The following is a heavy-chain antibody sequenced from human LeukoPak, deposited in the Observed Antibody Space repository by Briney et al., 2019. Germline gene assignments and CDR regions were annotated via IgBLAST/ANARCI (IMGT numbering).Heavy chain of an antibody. CDR3: ARGPPNWGYDY. CDR2: MSPNSGDT. D-gene: IGHD7-27*01. CDR1: GYTFTSXX. Sequence: ASVKVSCKASGYTFTSXXXXWVRQATGQRXXGMGWMSPNSGDTGYAQKFQDRVTMTRNTSISTAYMELSSLRSDDTAVYYCARGPPNWGYDYWGPGTLVTVSS. V-gene: IGHV1-8*01. J-gene: IGHJ4*02.